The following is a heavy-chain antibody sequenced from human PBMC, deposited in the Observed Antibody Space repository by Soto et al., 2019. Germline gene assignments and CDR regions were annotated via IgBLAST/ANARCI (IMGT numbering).Heavy chain of an antibody. CDR1: GFTFSSYG. Sequence: GGSLRLSCAASGFTFSSYGMHWVRQAPGKGLEWVAVISYDGSNKYYADSVKGRFTISRDNSKNTLYLQMNSLRAEDTAVYYCAKGVPNHDDWGQGTRVTVAS. CDR2: ISYDGSNK. CDR3: AKGVPNHDD. J-gene: IGHJ4*02. V-gene: IGHV3-30*18. D-gene: IGHD6-6*01.